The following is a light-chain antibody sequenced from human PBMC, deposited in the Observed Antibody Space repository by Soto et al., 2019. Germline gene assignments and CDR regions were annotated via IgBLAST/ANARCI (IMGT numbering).Light chain of an antibody. CDR3: QKDDSAPWT. J-gene: IGKJ1*01. CDR2: AAS. V-gene: IGKV1-27*01. CDR1: QDISNF. Sequence: DIRMTQSPSSLSASVGDRVTITCRTSQDISNFLAWFQQNPGKVPKLLIYAASSLQSGVPSRFSGSGSESHFTLTISSLQPEDVATYYCQKDDSAPWTFGQGTKVDIK.